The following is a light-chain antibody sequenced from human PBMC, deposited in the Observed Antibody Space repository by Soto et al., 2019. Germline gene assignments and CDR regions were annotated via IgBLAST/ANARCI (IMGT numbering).Light chain of an antibody. Sequence: EIVSTQSPCTLSLSPGERATLSCRASQSVSNNYLAWYQQKPGQAPRLLIYGASNRATGIPDRFSGSGSGTDWTRTMGRLEPAGFAVYYWQQYGSSGTFGQGTQVE. CDR3: QQYGSSGT. CDR2: GAS. CDR1: QSVSNNY. V-gene: IGKV3-20*01. J-gene: IGKJ1*01.